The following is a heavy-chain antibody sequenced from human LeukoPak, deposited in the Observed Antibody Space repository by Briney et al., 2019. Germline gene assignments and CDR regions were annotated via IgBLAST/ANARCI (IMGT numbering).Heavy chain of an antibody. V-gene: IGHV3-15*01. J-gene: IGHJ4*02. Sequence: GGSLRLSCAASGFTFSNAWMSWVRQAPGKGLEWVGRIKSKTAGGATDYAAPVQGRFTISRDDSKNTLYVQMNSLKTEDTAVYYCAGDPNKSVFYWGQGTLVTVSS. D-gene: IGHD1-14*01. CDR2: IKSKTAGGAT. CDR3: AGDPNKSVFY. CDR1: GFTFSNAW.